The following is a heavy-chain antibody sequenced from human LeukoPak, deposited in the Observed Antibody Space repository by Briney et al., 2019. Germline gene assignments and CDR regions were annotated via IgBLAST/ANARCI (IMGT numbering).Heavy chain of an antibody. V-gene: IGHV3-7*01. CDR1: GFTFSDYW. CDR3: ANLWEMGY. CDR2: IKQDGSNS. J-gene: IGHJ4*02. D-gene: IGHD5-24*01. Sequence: GESLSLSCAASGFTFSDYWMAWFRKAQGKGLEWVANIKQDGSNSYYLDSVRGRFTISRDNAKNSLFLQMNSLRAEDTAVYYCANLWEMGYWGQGTLVTVSS.